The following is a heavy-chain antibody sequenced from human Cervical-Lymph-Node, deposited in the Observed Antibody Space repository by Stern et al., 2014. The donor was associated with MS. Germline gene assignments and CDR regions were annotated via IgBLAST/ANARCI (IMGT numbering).Heavy chain of an antibody. Sequence: QVQLVQSGAEVKKPGASVKVSCKASGHTFAVHWVSQAPGQRLEWMGRIITGNGDTNYSKKFQGRVTITRDTFASTAYMELRSLRSEDTAVYYCTSLSGPLDSWGQGTLVTVSS. D-gene: IGHD3-10*01. V-gene: IGHV1-3*04. J-gene: IGHJ5*01. CDR1: GHTFA. CDR3: TSLSGPLDS. CDR2: IITGNGDT.